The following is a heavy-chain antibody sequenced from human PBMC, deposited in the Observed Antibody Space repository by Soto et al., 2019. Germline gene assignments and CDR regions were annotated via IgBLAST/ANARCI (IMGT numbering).Heavy chain of an antibody. D-gene: IGHD7-27*01. V-gene: IGHV3-13*01. CDR1: GFTFSSYA. CDR2: IGSAGDT. Sequence: PGGSLRLSSAASGFTFSSYAVHWVRQPTGKGLEWVSVIGSAGDTYYPGSVKGRFTISRENAKNSLYLQMNSLRAEDTAVYYCARGYLGSFDYWGQGTLVTVSS. CDR3: ARGYLGSFDY. J-gene: IGHJ4*02.